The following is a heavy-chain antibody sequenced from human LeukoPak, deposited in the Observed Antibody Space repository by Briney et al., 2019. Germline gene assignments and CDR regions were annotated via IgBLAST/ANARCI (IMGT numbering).Heavy chain of an antibody. D-gene: IGHD5-18*01. CDR3: ARGDVDTAMANFDY. CDR1: GGSFSGYY. J-gene: IGHJ4*02. Sequence: SETLSLTCAVYGGSFSGYYWSWIRQPPGKGLEWIGEINHSGSTNYNPSLKSRVTISVDKSKNQFSLKLSSVTAADTAVYYCARGDVDTAMANFDYWGQGTLVTVSS. V-gene: IGHV4-34*01. CDR2: INHSGST.